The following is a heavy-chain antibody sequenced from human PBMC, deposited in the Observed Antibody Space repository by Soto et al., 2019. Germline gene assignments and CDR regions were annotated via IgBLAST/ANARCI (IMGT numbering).Heavy chain of an antibody. J-gene: IGHJ5*02. V-gene: IGHV1-69*02. CDR1: GGTFSSYT. Sequence: QVQLVQSGAEVKKPGSSVKVSCKASGGTFSSYTISWVRQSPGQGLEWMGRIIPILGIANYAQKFQGRVTITADKSTSTAYIELSSLRSEDTAVYYCAGRYCSGGSCYKHNWFDPWGQGTLVTVSS. CDR2: IIPILGIA. D-gene: IGHD2-15*01. CDR3: AGRYCSGGSCYKHNWFDP.